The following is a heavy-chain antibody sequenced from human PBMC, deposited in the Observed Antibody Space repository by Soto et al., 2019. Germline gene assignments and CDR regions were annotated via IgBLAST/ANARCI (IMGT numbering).Heavy chain of an antibody. D-gene: IGHD2-15*01. Sequence: ASVKVSCKASGGTLSSYTFSWVRQAPGQGLEWMGRVIPNLGVTNYAKKFQGRFTIVVDTSTSTAYMELNSLRYEDTAVYYWARDKGSYRDPSCPALDYWGRETRVTVSS. V-gene: IGHV1-69*04. J-gene: IGHJ4*02. CDR1: GGTLSSYT. CDR3: ARDKGSYRDPSCPALDY. CDR2: VIPNLGVT.